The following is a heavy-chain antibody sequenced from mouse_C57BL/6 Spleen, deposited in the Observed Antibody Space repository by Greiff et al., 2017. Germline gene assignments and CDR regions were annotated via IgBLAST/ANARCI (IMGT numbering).Heavy chain of an antibody. V-gene: IGHV1-80*01. J-gene: IGHJ2*01. D-gene: IGHD1-1*01. CDR1: GYAFSSYW. CDR2: IYPGDGDT. Sequence: QVHVKQSGAELVKPGASVKISCKASGYAFSSYWMNWVKQRPGKGLEWIGQIYPGDGDTNYNGKFKGKATLTADKSSSTAYMQLSSLTSEDSAVYFCARSPYYYGSSSLDYWGQGTTLTVSS. CDR3: ARSPYYYGSSSLDY.